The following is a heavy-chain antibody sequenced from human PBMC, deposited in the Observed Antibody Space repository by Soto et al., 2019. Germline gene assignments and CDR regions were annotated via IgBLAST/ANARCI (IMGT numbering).Heavy chain of an antibody. Sequence: GASVKVSCKASGYTFTSYAMHWVRQAPGQRLEWMGWINAGNGNTKYSQKFQGRVTITRDTSASTAYMELSSLRSEDTAVYYCARDRFWSGLRPNWFDPWGQATLVTVSS. CDR3: ARDRFWSGLRPNWFDP. V-gene: IGHV1-3*01. CDR2: INAGNGNT. CDR1: GYTFTSYA. J-gene: IGHJ5*02. D-gene: IGHD3-3*01.